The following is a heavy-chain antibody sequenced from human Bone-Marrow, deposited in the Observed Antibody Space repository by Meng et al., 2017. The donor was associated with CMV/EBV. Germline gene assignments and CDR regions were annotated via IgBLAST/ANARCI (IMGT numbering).Heavy chain of an antibody. J-gene: IGHJ6*02. CDR3: AKNLFNGILTGYSISSYYYYGMDV. CDR1: GFTFSSYW. CDR2: IRYDGSNK. D-gene: IGHD3-9*01. V-gene: IGHV3-30*02. Sequence: GESLKISCAASGFTFSSYWMSWVRQAPGKGLEWVAVIRYDGSNKYYADSVKGRFTISRDNSKNTLYLQMNSLRAEDTAVYYCAKNLFNGILTGYSISSYYYYGMDVWGQGTTVTVSS.